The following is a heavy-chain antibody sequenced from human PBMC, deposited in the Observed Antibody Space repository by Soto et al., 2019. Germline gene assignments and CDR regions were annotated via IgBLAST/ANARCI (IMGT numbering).Heavy chain of an antibody. CDR2: ITSSGYNT. CDR3: ARGYSGGWSRGGYFEL. CDR1: GFIFSSYE. D-gene: IGHD6-13*01. V-gene: IGHV3-48*03. Sequence: PGGSLRLSCAASGFIFSSYEMNWVRQAPGKGLEWLSHITSSGYNTYYAESVKGRFTISRDNAKNLLYLEMNSLRAEDTAVYCCARGYSGGWSRGGYFELWGQGALVTVSS. J-gene: IGHJ4*02.